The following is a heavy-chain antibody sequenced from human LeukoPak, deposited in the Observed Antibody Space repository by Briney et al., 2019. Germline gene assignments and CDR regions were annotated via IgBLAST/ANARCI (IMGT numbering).Heavy chain of an antibody. CDR1: GGSFSGYY. Sequence: SETLSLTCAVYGGSFSGYYWSWIRQPPGKGLEWIGEINHSGSTNYNPSLKSRVTISVDTSKNQFSLKLSSVTAADTAVYYCARGGGNCSGGGCPGPFDYWGQGTLVTVSS. V-gene: IGHV4-34*01. J-gene: IGHJ4*02. CDR3: ARGGGNCSGGGCPGPFDY. D-gene: IGHD2-15*01. CDR2: INHSGST.